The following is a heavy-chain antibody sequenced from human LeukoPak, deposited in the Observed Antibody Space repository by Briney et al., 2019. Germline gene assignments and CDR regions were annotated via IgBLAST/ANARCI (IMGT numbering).Heavy chain of an antibody. V-gene: IGHV3-21*01. Sequence: PGGSLRLSCAASGFTFSSYSMNWVRQAPGKGLEWVSSISSSSSYIYYADSVKGRFTISRDNAKNSLYLQMNSLRAEDTAVYYCARDLTELMVYARFGYWGQGTLVTVSS. CDR1: GFTFSSYS. D-gene: IGHD2-8*01. J-gene: IGHJ4*02. CDR2: ISSSSSYI. CDR3: ARDLTELMVYARFGY.